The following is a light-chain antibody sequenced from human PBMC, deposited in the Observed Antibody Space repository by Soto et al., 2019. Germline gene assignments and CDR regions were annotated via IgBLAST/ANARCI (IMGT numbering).Light chain of an antibody. J-gene: IGKJ4*01. Sequence: IVMTQSPATLSVSPGARATLSCRASHSVSSNLAWYQQKPGQTPKLLLYVASTKATGIPARFSGSGSGTEVTLTISSLQSEDFAVYYCQQYNVWPLTFGGGTKVEFK. CDR2: VAS. V-gene: IGKV3-15*01. CDR1: HSVSSN. CDR3: QQYNVWPLT.